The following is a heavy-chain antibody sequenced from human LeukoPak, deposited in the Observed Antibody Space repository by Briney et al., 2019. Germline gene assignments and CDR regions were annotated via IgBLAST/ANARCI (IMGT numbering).Heavy chain of an antibody. CDR3: ARVDWTTDY. D-gene: IGHD3-9*01. CDR2: IHHSGST. V-gene: IGHV4-39*07. Sequence: SETLSLTCTVSGGSISSSSYYWGWIRQPPGKGLEWIGTIHHSGSTYYDPSLKSRVTISVDMSKNQFSLRLSSVTAADTAVYYCARVDWTTDYWGQGTLVTVSS. CDR1: GGSISSSSYY. J-gene: IGHJ4*02.